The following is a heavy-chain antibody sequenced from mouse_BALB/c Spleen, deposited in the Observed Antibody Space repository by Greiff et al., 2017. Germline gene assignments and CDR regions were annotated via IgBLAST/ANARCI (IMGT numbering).Heavy chain of an antibody. D-gene: IGHD2-4*01. V-gene: IGHV5-4*02. J-gene: IGHJ4*01. Sequence: EVQVVESGGDLVKPGGSLKLSCAASGFTFSDYYMYWVRQTPEKRLEWVATISDGGSYTYYPDSVKGRFTISRDNAKNNLYLQMSSLKSEDTAMYYCARDGDYDGAMDYWGQGTSVTVSS. CDR3: ARDGDYDGAMDY. CDR2: ISDGGSYT. CDR1: GFTFSDYY.